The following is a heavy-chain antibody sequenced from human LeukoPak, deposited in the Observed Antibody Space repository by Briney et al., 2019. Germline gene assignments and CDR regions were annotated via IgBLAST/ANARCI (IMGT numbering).Heavy chain of an antibody. CDR2: IYYSGST. Sequence: SETLSLTCTVSGGSISSGDYYWNWIRQHPGKGLEWIGYIYYSGSTYYNPSLKSRVTISVDTSKNQFSLKLSSVTAADTAVYYCARERRGDGSGYSFDYWGQGTLVAVSS. CDR3: ARERRGDGSGYSFDY. J-gene: IGHJ4*02. D-gene: IGHD3-22*01. V-gene: IGHV4-31*03. CDR1: GGSISSGDYY.